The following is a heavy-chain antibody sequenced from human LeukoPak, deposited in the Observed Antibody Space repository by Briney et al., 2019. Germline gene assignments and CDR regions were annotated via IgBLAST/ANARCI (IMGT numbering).Heavy chain of an antibody. V-gene: IGHV3-23*01. CDR1: GVTLSSYA. CDR2: ISSSGSGGNT. Sequence: PGGSLRLSCAASGVTLSSYAMSWARQAPGKGLEWVSGISSSGSGGNTYYADSVKGRFTISRDNAKSSLYLQMNSLRVEDSAVYYCARARSVENNGYWGHWGQGTLVTVSS. CDR3: ARARSVENNGYWGH. J-gene: IGHJ4*02. D-gene: IGHD5-18*01.